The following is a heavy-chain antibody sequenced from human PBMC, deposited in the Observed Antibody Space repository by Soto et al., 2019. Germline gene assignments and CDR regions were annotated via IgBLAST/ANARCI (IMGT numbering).Heavy chain of an antibody. CDR3: ARGVRGVEFYYFDY. D-gene: IGHD3-10*01. V-gene: IGHV4-34*01. Sequence: SETLSLTCAVYGGSFSGYYWSWIRQPPGKGLEWIGEINHSGSTNYNPSLKSRVTISVDTSKNQFSLKLSSVTAADTAVYYCARGVRGVEFYYFDYWGQGTLVTVSS. CDR2: INHSGST. J-gene: IGHJ4*02. CDR1: GGSFSGYY.